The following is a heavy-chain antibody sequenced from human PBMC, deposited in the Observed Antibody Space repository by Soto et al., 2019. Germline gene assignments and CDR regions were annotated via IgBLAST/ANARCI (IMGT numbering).Heavy chain of an antibody. Sequence: QVQLQESGPGLVKPSQTLSLTCQVSGASISSGGYYWSWIRQHPGKGLEWIGYIYNSGPTYYNPPFKSRXXRXVXXSKNQFSLKMASVSAADTAVYYCARDGAVPYGMDVWGHGTTVTVSS. J-gene: IGHJ6*02. CDR3: ARDGAVPYGMDV. V-gene: IGHV4-31*03. CDR1: GASISSGGYY. CDR2: IYNSGPT. D-gene: IGHD3-16*01.